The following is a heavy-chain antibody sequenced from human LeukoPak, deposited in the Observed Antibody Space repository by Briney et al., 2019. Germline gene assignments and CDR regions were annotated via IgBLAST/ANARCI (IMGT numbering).Heavy chain of an antibody. V-gene: IGHV1-69*02. CDR1: GGTFSSYT. J-gene: IGHJ4*02. D-gene: IGHD5-18*01. Sequence: SVKVSCKASGGTFSSYTISWVRQAPGQGLEWRGRIIPILGIANYAQKFQGRVTITSDKSTSTAYMELSSLRSEDTAVYYCARGTADTAMDTWGQGTLVTVSS. CDR2: IIPILGIA. CDR3: ARGTADTAMDT.